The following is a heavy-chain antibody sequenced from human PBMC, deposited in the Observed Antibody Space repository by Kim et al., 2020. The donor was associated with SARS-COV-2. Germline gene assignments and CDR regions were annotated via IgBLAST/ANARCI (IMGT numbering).Heavy chain of an antibody. CDR1: GFTFSSFS. D-gene: IGHD3-10*01. CDR2: ISHDGSIK. Sequence: GGSLRLSCEVSGFTFSSFSLHWVRQAPGKGLEWVTVISHDGSIKYYADSVKGRFTISRDNSKNTLYLEMNSLRDEDTAMYYCAREPIGVRGPHDSWGQGTLVTVSA. CDR3: AREPIGVRGPHDS. J-gene: IGHJ4*02. V-gene: IGHV3-30*04.